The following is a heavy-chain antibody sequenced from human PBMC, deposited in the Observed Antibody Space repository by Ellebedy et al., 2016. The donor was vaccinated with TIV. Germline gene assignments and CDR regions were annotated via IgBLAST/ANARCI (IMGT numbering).Heavy chain of an antibody. V-gene: IGHV1-8*01. Sequence: ASVKVSXXASGYTFTSYDINWVRQATGQGLEWMGWMNPNSGNTGLAQKFQDRVTMTRDTSISTAYMEVISLRSEDTAVYYCARGAQLPLRSFDWASVDWGQGTLVTVSS. CDR3: ARGAQLPLRSFDWASVD. CDR1: GYTFTSYD. J-gene: IGHJ4*02. D-gene: IGHD3-9*01. CDR2: MNPNSGNT.